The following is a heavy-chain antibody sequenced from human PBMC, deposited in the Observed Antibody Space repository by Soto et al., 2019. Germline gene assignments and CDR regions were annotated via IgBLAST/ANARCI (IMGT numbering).Heavy chain of an antibody. CDR1: GGSISSGGYY. V-gene: IGHV4-31*03. Sequence: QVQLQESGPGLVKPSQTLSLTCTVSGGSISSGGYYWSWIRQHPGKGLEWIGYIYYSGSTYYNPSLKSRVSRSVDPSKNLFSLKLGSVTAAATAVYYCARVRYDILAGVRFDPWGQGTLVTVSS. J-gene: IGHJ5*02. CDR3: ARVRYDILAGVRFDP. D-gene: IGHD3-9*01. CDR2: IYYSGST.